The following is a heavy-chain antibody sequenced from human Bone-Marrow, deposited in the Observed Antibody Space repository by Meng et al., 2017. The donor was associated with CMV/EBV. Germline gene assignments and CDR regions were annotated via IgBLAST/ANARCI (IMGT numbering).Heavy chain of an antibody. J-gene: IGHJ6*02. CDR1: GGSISSYY. CDR3: ARGTTGYSSSWLYYYGMDV. Sequence: SETLSLTCTVSGGSISSYYWSWIRQPPGKGLEWIGYIYYSGSTNYNPSLKSRVTISVDTSKNQFSLKLSSVTAADTAVYYCARGTTGYSSSWLYYYGMDVCGQGTTVTVSS. V-gene: IGHV4-59*01. D-gene: IGHD6-13*01. CDR2: IYYSGST.